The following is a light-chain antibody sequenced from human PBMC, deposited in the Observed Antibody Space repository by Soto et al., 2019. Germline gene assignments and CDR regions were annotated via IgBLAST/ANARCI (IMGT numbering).Light chain of an antibody. J-gene: IGLJ2*01. Sequence: QSVLTQPASVSGSPGQPITISCTGTSSDVGGYNYVSWYQQHPGKAPKLMIYEVSNRPSGVSNRFSGSKSGNTASLTISGLQAEDEADYYCSSYTSSRVFGGGTQLTVL. CDR3: SSYTSSRV. V-gene: IGLV2-14*01. CDR2: EVS. CDR1: SSDVGGYNY.